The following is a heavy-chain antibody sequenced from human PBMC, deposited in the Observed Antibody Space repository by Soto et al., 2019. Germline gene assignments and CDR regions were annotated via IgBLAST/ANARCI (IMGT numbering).Heavy chain of an antibody. Sequence: ASVKVSCKASGYTFTSYGISWVRQAPGQGLEWMGWISAYNGNTNYAQKLQGRVTMTTDTSTSTAYMELRSLRSDDTAVYYCVRDGILRGDYYFDYWGQGTLVTVSS. D-gene: IGHD2-15*01. CDR1: GYTFTSYG. V-gene: IGHV1-18*01. J-gene: IGHJ4*02. CDR3: VRDGILRGDYYFDY. CDR2: ISAYNGNT.